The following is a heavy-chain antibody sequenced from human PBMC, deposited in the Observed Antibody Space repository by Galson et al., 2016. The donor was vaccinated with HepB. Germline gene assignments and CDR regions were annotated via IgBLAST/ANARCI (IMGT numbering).Heavy chain of an antibody. D-gene: IGHD1-7*01. V-gene: IGHV3-23*01. CDR1: RFTFSSYA. CDR3: AKGENWNYGVWWYFDL. J-gene: IGHJ2*01. CDR2: MSGSGAST. Sequence: SLRLSCAASRFTFSSYAMSWVRQAPGKGLEWVSAMSGSGASTFYADSVKGRFTISRDNSKNTLYLQMNSLRAEDTAVYYCAKGENWNYGVWWYFDLWGRGTLVTVSS.